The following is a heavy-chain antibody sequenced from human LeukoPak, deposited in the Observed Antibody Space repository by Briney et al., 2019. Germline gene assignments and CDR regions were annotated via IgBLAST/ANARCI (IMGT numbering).Heavy chain of an antibody. CDR2: ISYDGSNK. D-gene: IGHD4-17*01. CDR1: GFTFSSCG. Sequence: GGSLRLSCAASGFTFSSCGMHWVRQAPGKGLEWVAVISYDGSNKYYADSVKGRFTISRDNSKNTLYLQMNSLRAEDTAVYYCAKDFPIGVTTWSNYFDYWGQGTLVTVSS. J-gene: IGHJ4*02. V-gene: IGHV3-30*18. CDR3: AKDFPIGVTTWSNYFDY.